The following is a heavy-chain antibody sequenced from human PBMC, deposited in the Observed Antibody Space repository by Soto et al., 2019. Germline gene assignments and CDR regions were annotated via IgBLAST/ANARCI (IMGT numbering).Heavy chain of an antibody. V-gene: IGHV3-11*01. CDR1: GFTFNDYY. CDR3: AREVRTSGWFRRLDS. D-gene: IGHD6-19*01. Sequence: QVHLVESGGGLVKPGGSLRLSCAVSGFTFNDYYMSWIRQAPGKGLEWISYISGGGSTTYHADSVRGRFTISRDNAKNSLFLQMNSLRVEDMAVYYCAREVRTSGWFRRLDSWGQGILVTVSS. J-gene: IGHJ4*02. CDR2: ISGGGSTT.